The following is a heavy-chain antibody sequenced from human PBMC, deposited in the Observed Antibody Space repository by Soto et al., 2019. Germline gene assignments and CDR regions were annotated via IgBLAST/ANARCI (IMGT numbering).Heavy chain of an antibody. CDR2: ISAYNGNT. D-gene: IGHD6-19*01. J-gene: IGHJ4*02. CDR1: GYTFTSYG. V-gene: IGHV1-18*01. CDR3: ARLYSSGEEVDY. Sequence: QVQLVQSGAEVKKPGASVKVSCKASGYTFTSYGISWVRQAPGQGLEWMGWISAYNGNTNDAQQLQGRVTMTTDTSTSRAYMELRSLRSADTAVYYCARLYSSGEEVDYWGQGTLVTVSS.